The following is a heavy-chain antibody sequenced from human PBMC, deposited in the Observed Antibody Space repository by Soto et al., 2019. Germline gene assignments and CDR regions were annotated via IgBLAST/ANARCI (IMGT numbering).Heavy chain of an antibody. J-gene: IGHJ4*02. Sequence: LRLSCVASGFTFSSYAMSWVRQAPGKGLEWVSLITGSGSDTYYADSMKGRFSISRDNSKNTLYLQMDSLRAEDTAVYFCAKGSCSGGSCYRPFDSWGQGTQVTVSS. V-gene: IGHV3-23*01. CDR3: AKGSCSGGSCYRPFDS. CDR1: GFTFSSYA. CDR2: ITGSGSDT. D-gene: IGHD2-15*01.